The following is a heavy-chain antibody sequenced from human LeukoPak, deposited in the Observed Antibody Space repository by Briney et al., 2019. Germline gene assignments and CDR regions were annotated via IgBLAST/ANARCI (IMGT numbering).Heavy chain of an antibody. Sequence: ASVKVSFTASGYTFTSYGISWVRQAPGQGLEWMGWISAYNGNTNYAQKLQGRVTMTTDTSTSTAYMELRSLRSDDTAVYYCARVDVIAVAGSTDFDYWGQGTLVTVSS. J-gene: IGHJ4*02. CDR2: ISAYNGNT. D-gene: IGHD6-19*01. V-gene: IGHV1-18*01. CDR1: GYTFTSYG. CDR3: ARVDVIAVAGSTDFDY.